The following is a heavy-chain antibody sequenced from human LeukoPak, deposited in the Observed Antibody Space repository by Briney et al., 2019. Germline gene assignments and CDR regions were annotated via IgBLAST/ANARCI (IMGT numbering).Heavy chain of an antibody. V-gene: IGHV3-23*01. CDR3: TKDPKHCSSAICPPDYFQV. J-gene: IGHJ4*02. CDR1: GFNLNNYA. Sequence: PGGSVRLSCAVAGFNLNNYAMSWVRQAPGRGLECVATVNGTSHRTYYSDSLKGRFTISRDTSTSAVLLHISDLRVDDTATYYCTKDPKHCSSAICPPDYFQVWGQGTLVAVSS. D-gene: IGHD3-10*02. CDR2: VNGTSHRT.